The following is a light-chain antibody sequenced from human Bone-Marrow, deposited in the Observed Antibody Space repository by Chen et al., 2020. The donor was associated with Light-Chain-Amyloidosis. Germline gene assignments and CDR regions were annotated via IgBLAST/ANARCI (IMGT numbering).Light chain of an antibody. CDR2: EDD. CDR3: QSYQGSSQGV. Sequence: NFMLTQPHSVSESPGKTVIISCTRSSGSIATNYVQWYQQRPGSSPTTVIYEDDQRPSGVPDRFSGSIDRASNASSLTSSGLKTEDEADYYCQSYQGSSQGVFGGGTKLTVL. J-gene: IGLJ3*02. V-gene: IGLV6-57*01. CDR1: SGSIATNY.